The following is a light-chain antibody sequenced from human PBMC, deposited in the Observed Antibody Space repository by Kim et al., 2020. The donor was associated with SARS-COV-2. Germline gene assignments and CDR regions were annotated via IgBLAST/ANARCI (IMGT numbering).Light chain of an antibody. V-gene: IGLV1-51*01. CDR3: GTWDDDAFAF. J-gene: IGLJ1*01. CDR1: DSNVGHNP. CDR2: GNN. Sequence: QPVLTQTPSVSAAPGQRVTISCSGTDSNVGHNPVSWYHQFPGKAPKLLISGNNERSSGVPDRFSASKSGTSASLAITGVQTGDEGDYYCGTWDDDAFAFFGTGTKVTVL.